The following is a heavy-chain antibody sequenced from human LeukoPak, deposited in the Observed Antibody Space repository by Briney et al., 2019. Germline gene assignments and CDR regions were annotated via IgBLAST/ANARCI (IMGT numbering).Heavy chain of an antibody. J-gene: IGHJ6*01. CDR1: GFPIGSYS. Sequence: SGTLFLTCTVSGFPIGSYSLSWVRQAPGKGLGWVSAIYKTGTTKYNPSPKSRVTISPGASNQQGWSLQLSSVTAADTAVYFCARFTAVDYYYAMDGWVQGTKV. CDR3: ARFTAVDYYYAMDG. CDR2: IYKTGTT. V-gene: IGHV4-4*08. D-gene: IGHD6-19*01.